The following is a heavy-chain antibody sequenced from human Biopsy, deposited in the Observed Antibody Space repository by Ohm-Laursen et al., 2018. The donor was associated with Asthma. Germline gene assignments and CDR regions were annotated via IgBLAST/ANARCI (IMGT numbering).Heavy chain of an antibody. V-gene: IGHV1-18*01. CDR2: ISVYNGNT. Sequence: GSSVKVSCKTSGYTFKSAGITWVRQAPGQGLEWMGWISVYNGNTKVAQKLQDRVTMITDTSTSTACMELRSLRSDDTAVYFCARAVDYSHYYGIDVWGQGTTVTVS. CDR3: ARAVDYSHYYGIDV. D-gene: IGHD3-10*01. CDR1: GYTFKSAG. J-gene: IGHJ6*02.